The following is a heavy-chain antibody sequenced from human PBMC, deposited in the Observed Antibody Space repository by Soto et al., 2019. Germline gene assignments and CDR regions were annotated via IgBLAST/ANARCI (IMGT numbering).Heavy chain of an antibody. Sequence: SETLSLTCAVSGDSISRRGYSWTWIRQPPGKALEWIGNIYDSGSTSYNPSLKSRVTMSVDTSKNQFSLRLTSVTAADTAVYFCARGSSSYYDYGMDVWGQGTTVTV. J-gene: IGHJ6*02. CDR3: ARGSSSYYDYGMDV. CDR2: IYDSGST. CDR1: GDSISRRGYS. D-gene: IGHD6-6*01. V-gene: IGHV4-30-2*01.